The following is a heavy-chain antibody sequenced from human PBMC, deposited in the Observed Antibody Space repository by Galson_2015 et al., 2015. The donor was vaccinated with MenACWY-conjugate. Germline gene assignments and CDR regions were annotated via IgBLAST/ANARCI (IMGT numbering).Heavy chain of an antibody. D-gene: IGHD3-16*02. J-gene: IGHJ5*02. V-gene: IGHV1-3*01. Sequence: SVKVSCKASGYTFTLYAMHWVRQAPGQGLEWMGWINAGNGNTNYSQKFQDRVTITIYISASTVYMELTSLGSEDTAMYYCARGASPLTSYLKWDWFDPWGQGTLVTVSS. CDR1: GYTFTLYA. CDR3: ARGASPLTSYLKWDWFDP. CDR2: INAGNGNT.